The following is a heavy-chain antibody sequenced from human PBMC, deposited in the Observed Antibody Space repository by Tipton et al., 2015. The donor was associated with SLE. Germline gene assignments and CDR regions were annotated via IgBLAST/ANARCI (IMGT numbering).Heavy chain of an antibody. J-gene: IGHJ4*02. V-gene: IGHV3-21*04. CDR1: GFTFSDYT. CDR3: VTRLMTSKTRIDY. Sequence: SLRLSCTASGFTFSDYTMDWVRQAPGKGLEWVSSISSSSTYIYYADSVKGRFTISRDNSKNTVYLQMISLRAEDTAVYYCVTRLMTSKTRIDYWGQGTLVTVSS. CDR2: ISSSSTYI. D-gene: IGHD2-21*02.